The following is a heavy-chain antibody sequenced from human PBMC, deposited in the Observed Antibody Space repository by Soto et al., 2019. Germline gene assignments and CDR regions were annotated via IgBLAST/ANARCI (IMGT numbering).Heavy chain of an antibody. CDR3: AKDLHSSGLHLGELSLGDAFDI. J-gene: IGHJ3*02. V-gene: IGHV3-23*01. Sequence: GGSLRLSCAASGFTFSSYAMSWVRQAPGKGQEWVSAISGSGGSTYYADSVKGRFTISRDNSKNTLYLQMNSLRAEDTAVYYCAKDLHSSGLHLGELSLGDAFDIWGQGTMVTVSS. D-gene: IGHD3-16*02. CDR2: ISGSGGST. CDR1: GFTFSSYA.